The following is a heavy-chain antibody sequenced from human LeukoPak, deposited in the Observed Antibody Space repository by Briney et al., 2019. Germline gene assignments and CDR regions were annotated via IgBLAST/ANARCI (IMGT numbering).Heavy chain of an antibody. CDR1: GFTFSSYG. J-gene: IGHJ4*02. CDR3: ANEYCSSPSCYGYFDY. CDR2: ISYDGSNK. Sequence: GRSLRLSCAASGFTFSSYGMHWVRQAPGKGLKWVAVISYDGSNKYYADSVKGRFTISRDNSKNTLYLQMNSLRAEDTAVYYCANEYCSSPSCYGYFDYWGQGTLVTVSS. V-gene: IGHV3-30*18. D-gene: IGHD2-2*01.